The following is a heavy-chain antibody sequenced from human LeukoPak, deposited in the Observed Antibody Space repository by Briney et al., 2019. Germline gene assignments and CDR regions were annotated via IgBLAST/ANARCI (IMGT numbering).Heavy chain of an antibody. V-gene: IGHV4-59*01. CDR1: GGSISSYC. J-gene: IGHJ5*02. CDR2: IFYSGST. D-gene: IGHD3-10*01. Sequence: PSETLSLTCTVSGGSISSYCWSWIRQPPGKGLEWIGYIFYSGSTNYNPSLKSRVTISVDTSKNQFSLKLSSVTAADTAVYYCARVLTMVRGVIPNWFDPWGQGTLVTVSS. CDR3: ARVLTMVRGVIPNWFDP.